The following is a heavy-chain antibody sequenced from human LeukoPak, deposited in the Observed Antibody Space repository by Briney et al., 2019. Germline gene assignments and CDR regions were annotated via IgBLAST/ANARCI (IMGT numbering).Heavy chain of an antibody. CDR3: ARDPGAAAGNLWS. V-gene: IGHV4-34*01. Sequence: PSETLSLTCAVYGGSFSGYYWSWIRQPPGKGLEWIGEINHSGSTNYNPSLKSRVTISVDMSKNQFSLKLSSVTAADTAVYYCARDPGAAAGNLWSWGQGTLVTVSS. CDR1: GGSFSGYY. J-gene: IGHJ5*02. CDR2: INHSGST. D-gene: IGHD6-13*01.